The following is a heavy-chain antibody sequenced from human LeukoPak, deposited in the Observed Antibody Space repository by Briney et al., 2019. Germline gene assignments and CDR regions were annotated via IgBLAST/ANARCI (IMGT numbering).Heavy chain of an antibody. CDR1: GGSISSGYY. CDR3: ASQWENMDV. J-gene: IGHJ6*03. CDR2: INHSGST. D-gene: IGHD1-26*01. V-gene: IGHV4-34*01. Sequence: SETLSLTCTVSGGSISSGYYWSWIRQPPGKGLEWIGEINHSGSTNYNPSLKSRVTIPVDTSKNQFSLKLSSVTAADTAVYYCASQWENMDVWGKGTTVTVSS.